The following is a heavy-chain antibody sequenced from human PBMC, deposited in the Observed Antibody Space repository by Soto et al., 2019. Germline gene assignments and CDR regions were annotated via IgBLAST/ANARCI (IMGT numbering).Heavy chain of an antibody. V-gene: IGHV3-23*01. CDR2: ISGSGGST. CDR3: ARRGSGSYYDY. D-gene: IGHD1-26*01. CDR1: GFTFSSYA. Sequence: EVQLLESGGGLVQPGGSLRLSCAASGFTFSSYAMRWVRQAPAKGLEWVSAISGSGGSTYYADSVKGRFTISRDNSKNTLYLQMNSLRAEDTVVYYCARRGSGSYYDYWGQGTLVTVSS. J-gene: IGHJ4*02.